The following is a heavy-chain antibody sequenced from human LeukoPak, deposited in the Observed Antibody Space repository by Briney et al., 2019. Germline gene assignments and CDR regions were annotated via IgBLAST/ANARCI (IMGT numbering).Heavy chain of an antibody. CDR3: AMIPLGTTVTLDY. J-gene: IGHJ4*02. V-gene: IGHV4-34*01. D-gene: IGHD4-11*01. Sequence: PSETLSLTCAVYGGSFSGYYWSWIRQPPGKGLKWIGEINHSGSTNYNPSLKSRVTISVDTSKNQFSLKLSSVTAADTAVYYCAMIPLGTTVTLDYWGQGTLVTVSS. CDR2: INHSGST. CDR1: GGSFSGYY.